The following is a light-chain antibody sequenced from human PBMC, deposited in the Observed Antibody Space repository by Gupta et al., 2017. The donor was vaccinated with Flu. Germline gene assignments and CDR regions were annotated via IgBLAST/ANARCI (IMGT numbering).Light chain of an antibody. CDR1: HSVSSR. CDR3: QQYNHWPLT. V-gene: IGKV3-15*01. J-gene: IGKJ5*01. CDR2: GPS. Sequence: PDTLSVSPGDTATLYCRASHSVSSRLAWYQQKPGQAPRLLIYGPSTRATGVSARFSGSGYGTEFSLTISSLQSEDFAVYYCQQYNHWPLTFGQGTRLEIK.